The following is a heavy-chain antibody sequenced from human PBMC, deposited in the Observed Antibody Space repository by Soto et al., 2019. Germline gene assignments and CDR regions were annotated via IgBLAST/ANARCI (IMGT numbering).Heavy chain of an antibody. D-gene: IGHD6-13*01. CDR3: ARIAATGRGWDV. CDR2: IKQDGSEE. CDR1: GLTFSSYW. Sequence: EVQLVESGGGFVQPGGSLRLSCVDSGLTFSSYWMSWVRQAPVKGLEWVGNIKQDGSEENYVDSLKGRFTISRDNAKNSMYLQMNSLRVEDTAVYYCARIAATGRGWDVWGQGTTVVVSS. V-gene: IGHV3-7*01. J-gene: IGHJ6*02.